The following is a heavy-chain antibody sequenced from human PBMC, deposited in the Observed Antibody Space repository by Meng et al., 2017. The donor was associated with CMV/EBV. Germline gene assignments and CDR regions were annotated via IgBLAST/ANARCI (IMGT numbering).Heavy chain of an antibody. Sequence: SFSGCDCSWSRQPPENALELIGEINHSESTNYNPSLRSRITISVDTTKNQFSLKLSSVTAADTAVYYCARGEIVVVPAAIRFNWYFDLWGRGTLVTVSS. CDR1: SFSGCD. V-gene: IGHV4-34*01. D-gene: IGHD2-2*02. J-gene: IGHJ2*01. CDR3: ARGEIVVVPAAIRFNWYFDL. CDR2: INHSEST.